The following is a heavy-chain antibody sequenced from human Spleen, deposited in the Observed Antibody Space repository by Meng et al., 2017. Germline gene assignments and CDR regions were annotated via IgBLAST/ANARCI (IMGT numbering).Heavy chain of an antibody. CDR1: GFTFSNYG. D-gene: IGHD6-13*01. CDR2: IKQDGSEK. Sequence: GESLKISCTASGFTFSNYGMHWVRQAPGKGLEWVANIKQDGSEKYYVDSVKGRFTISRDNAKNSLYLQMNSLRAEDTAVYYCARAYSSSWFGWFDPWGQGTLVTVSS. J-gene: IGHJ5*02. V-gene: IGHV3-7*01. CDR3: ARAYSSSWFGWFDP.